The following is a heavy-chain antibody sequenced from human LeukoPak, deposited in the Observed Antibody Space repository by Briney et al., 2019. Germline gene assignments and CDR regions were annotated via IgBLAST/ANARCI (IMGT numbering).Heavy chain of an antibody. Sequence: PGGSLRLSCAASGFTFSSYAMHWVRQAPGKGLEWVAVISYDGSNKYYADSVKGRFTISRDNSKNTLYLHMNSLRAEDTAVYYCAKGRTHLDFWGQGTLVTVSS. CDR1: GFTFSSYA. V-gene: IGHV3-30*04. CDR2: ISYDGSNK. CDR3: AKGRTHLDF. J-gene: IGHJ4*02.